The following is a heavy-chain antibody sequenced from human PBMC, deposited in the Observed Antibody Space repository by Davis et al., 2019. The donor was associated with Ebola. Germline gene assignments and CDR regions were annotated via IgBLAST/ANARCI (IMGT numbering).Heavy chain of an antibody. V-gene: IGHV4-39*01. D-gene: IGHD3-10*01. J-gene: IGHJ6*02. Sequence: ESLKISCAASGFTVSSNYMSWVRQPPGKGLEWIGSIYYSGSTYYNPSLKSRVTISVDTSKNQFSLKLSSVTAADTAVYYCARRSTMVRGVMDYYYGMDVWGQGTTVTVSS. CDR1: GFTVSSNY. CDR3: ARRSTMVRGVMDYYYGMDV. CDR2: IYYSGST.